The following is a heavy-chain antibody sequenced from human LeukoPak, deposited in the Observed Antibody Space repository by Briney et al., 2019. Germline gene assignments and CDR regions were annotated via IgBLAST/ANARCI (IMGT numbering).Heavy chain of an antibody. CDR2: ISSSGSTI. CDR1: GFTFSDYY. CDR3: ARERTYSSAWSPLDYFDY. Sequence: GGSLRLSCAASGFTFSDYYMSWIRQAPGKGLEWVSYISSSGSTIYYADSVKGRFTISRDNAKNSLYLQTNSLRAEDTAVYYCARERTYSSAWSPLDYFDYWGQGTLVTVSS. J-gene: IGHJ4*02. D-gene: IGHD6-19*01. V-gene: IGHV3-11*04.